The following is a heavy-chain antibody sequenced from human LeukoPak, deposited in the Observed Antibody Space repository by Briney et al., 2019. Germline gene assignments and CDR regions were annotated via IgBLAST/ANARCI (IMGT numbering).Heavy chain of an antibody. Sequence: GGSLRLSCAGSGFTFSGAWLSWVRQAPGKGLEWIGRIQGGGTTDYAAPVKGRFTISRDDSKATLYLQMNSLKTEDTAIYYCTTVTHFYLGGQGILVTVPS. CDR1: GFTFSGAW. J-gene: IGHJ4*02. V-gene: IGHV3-15*01. CDR2: IQGGGTT. CDR3: TTVTHFYL. D-gene: IGHD2/OR15-2a*01.